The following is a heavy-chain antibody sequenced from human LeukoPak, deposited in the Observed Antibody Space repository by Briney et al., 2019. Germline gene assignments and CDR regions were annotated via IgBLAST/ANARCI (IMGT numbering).Heavy chain of an antibody. CDR1: GGSISSYY. V-gene: IGHV4-59*08. D-gene: IGHD1-26*01. CDR2: IYYSGST. CDR3: ARVGSRYGMDV. Sequence: SETLSLTCTVSGGSISSYYWSWIRQPPGKGLEWIGYIYYSGSTNYNPSLKSRVTISVDTSKNQFSLKLSSVTAADTAVYYCARVGSRYGMDVWGQGTTVTVSS. J-gene: IGHJ6*02.